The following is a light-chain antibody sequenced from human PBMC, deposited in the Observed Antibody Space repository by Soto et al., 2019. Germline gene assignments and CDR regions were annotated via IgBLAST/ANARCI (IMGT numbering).Light chain of an antibody. CDR1: QSACNG. Sequence: EIRMTQSPSNLCASVGDGVSMXCRASQSACNGLGWYQQRTGQAPTRLIYDVSLLESGVTSRFSGSGYGKEFTLTINSLQPDDFATYECQQYDTYYTFGQGTKVDIK. V-gene: IGKV1-5*01. CDR2: DVS. CDR3: QQYDTYYT. J-gene: IGKJ2*01.